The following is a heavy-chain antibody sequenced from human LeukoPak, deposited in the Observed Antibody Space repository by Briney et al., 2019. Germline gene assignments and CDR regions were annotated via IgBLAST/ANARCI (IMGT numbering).Heavy chain of an antibody. CDR3: ARIAVGATKGDY. Sequence: ASVKVSCKASGYTFTGYYMHWVRQAPGQGLEWMGWINPNSGGTNYAQKFQGRVTMTRDTSISTAYMELSSLRSEDTAVYYCARIAVGATKGDYWGQGTLVTVSS. D-gene: IGHD1-26*01. CDR1: GYTFTGYY. J-gene: IGHJ4*02. V-gene: IGHV1-2*02. CDR2: INPNSGGT.